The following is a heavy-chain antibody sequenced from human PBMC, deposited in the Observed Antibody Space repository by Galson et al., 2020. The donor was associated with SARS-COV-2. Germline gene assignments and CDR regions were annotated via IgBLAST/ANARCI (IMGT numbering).Heavy chain of an antibody. CDR1: GFTFGNYA. CDR3: AKDNPRIAVLLNY. D-gene: IGHD6-19*01. Sequence: GESLKISCADSGFTFGNYALSWVRQAPGKGLEWVSVISVSGISTYYADSVKGRFTISRDNSNNIVYLQMDSLRAEDTAVYYCAKDNPRIAVLLNYWGQGTLGTVSS. CDR2: ISVSGIST. V-gene: IGHV3-23*01. J-gene: IGHJ4*02.